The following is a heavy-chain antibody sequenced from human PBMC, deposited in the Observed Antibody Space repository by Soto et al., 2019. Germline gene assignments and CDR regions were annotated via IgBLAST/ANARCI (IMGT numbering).Heavy chain of an antibody. J-gene: IGHJ4*02. CDR2: TDYSGNT. Sequence: AETLSLTCTVSSDSISSYYWIWIRQSPGKGLEWIGYTDYSGNTNYNPSLKSRFTISGDTSKNQFSLRLSSVTAADTAVYYCARAVGDPLYYLDYWGQGTLVTVSS. D-gene: IGHD6-19*01. V-gene: IGHV4-59*08. CDR3: ARAVGDPLYYLDY. CDR1: SDSISSYY.